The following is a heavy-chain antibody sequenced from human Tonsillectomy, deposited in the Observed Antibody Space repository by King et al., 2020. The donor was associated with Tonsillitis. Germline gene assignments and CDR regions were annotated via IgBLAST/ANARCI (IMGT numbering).Heavy chain of an antibody. D-gene: IGHD3-3*01. CDR2: ISYDERKK. J-gene: IGHJ2*01. Sequence: VQLVESGGGVVQPGRSLRLSCASSGFSFRTYGMHWVRQAPGQGLDWGAVISYDERKKYYADSVKGRVTISRDNSKNTLYLQMNSLRAEDTAVYYCAKDYSDDSWWYFDLWGRGTLVTVSS. V-gene: IGHV3-30*18. CDR3: AKDYSDDSWWYFDL. CDR1: GFSFRTYG.